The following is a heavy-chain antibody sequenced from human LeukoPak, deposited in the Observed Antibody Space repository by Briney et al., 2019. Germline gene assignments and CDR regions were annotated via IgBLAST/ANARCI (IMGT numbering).Heavy chain of an antibody. CDR1: GFTFSSYE. CDR2: ISSSGSTI. CDR3: ASPSDYFDC. Sequence: PGGSLRLSCAASGFTFSSYEMNWVRQAPGKGLEWVSYISSSGSTIYYADSVKGRFTISRDNAKNSLYLQMNSLRAEDTAVYYCASPSDYFDCWGQGTLVTVSS. J-gene: IGHJ4*02. V-gene: IGHV3-48*03.